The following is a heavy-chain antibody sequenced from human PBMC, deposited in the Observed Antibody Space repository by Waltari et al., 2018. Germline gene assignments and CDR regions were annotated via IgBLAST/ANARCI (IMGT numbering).Heavy chain of an antibody. CDR1: GGSISSYY. Sequence: QVQLQESGPGLVKPSETLSLTCTVSGGSISSYYWSWIRQPPGKGLEWIGYIYYSGSTNYNPSLESRVTISVDTSKNQFSLKLSSVTAADTAVYYCARALKAPLLWLPDYYYYGMDVWGQGTTVTVSS. CDR2: IYYSGST. CDR3: ARALKAPLLWLPDYYYYGMDV. J-gene: IGHJ6*02. V-gene: IGHV4-59*01. D-gene: IGHD3-10*01.